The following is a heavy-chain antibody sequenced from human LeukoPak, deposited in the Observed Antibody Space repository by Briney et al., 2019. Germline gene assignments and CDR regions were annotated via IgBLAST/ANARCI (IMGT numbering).Heavy chain of an antibody. CDR1: GYTFTGYY. V-gene: IGHV1-2*02. CDR2: INPNSGGT. CDR3: ARDLSTMVRGVIITNDAFDI. D-gene: IGHD3-10*01. J-gene: IGHJ3*02. Sequence: ASVKVSCKASGYTFTGYYMHWVRQAPGQGLEWMGCINPNSGGTNYAQKFQGRVTMTRDTSISTAYMELSRLRSDDTAVYYCARDLSTMVRGVIITNDAFDIWGQGTMVTVSS.